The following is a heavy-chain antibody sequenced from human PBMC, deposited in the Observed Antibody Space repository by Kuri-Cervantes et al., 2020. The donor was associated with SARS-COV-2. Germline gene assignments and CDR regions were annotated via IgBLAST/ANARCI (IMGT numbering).Heavy chain of an antibody. CDR1: GGSISGSNYC. CDR3: ARADSSGYYYTGGFDY. CDR2: IYTSGST. V-gene: IGHV4-61*02. Sequence: SETLSLTCTVSGGSISGSNYCWGWIRQPAGKGLEWIGRIYTSGSTNYNPSLKSRVTMSVDTSKNQFSLKLSSVTAADTAVYYCARADSSGYYYTGGFDYWGQGTLVTVSS. D-gene: IGHD3-22*01. J-gene: IGHJ4*02.